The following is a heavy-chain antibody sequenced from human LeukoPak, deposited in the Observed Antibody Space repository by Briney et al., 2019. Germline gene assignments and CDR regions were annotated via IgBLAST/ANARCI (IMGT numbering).Heavy chain of an antibody. V-gene: IGHV3-23*01. CDR2: IGYSTGDT. Sequence: GGSLRLSCAASGFTVSSYAMTWVRQAPGKGLEWVSAIGYSTGDTNYANSVKGRFTISRDNSMNTLYLQMSSLRADDTALYYCAKDDDGQHHGVDHWGQGTLVTVSS. D-gene: IGHD4-17*01. CDR1: GFTVSSYA. J-gene: IGHJ4*02. CDR3: AKDDDGQHHGVDH.